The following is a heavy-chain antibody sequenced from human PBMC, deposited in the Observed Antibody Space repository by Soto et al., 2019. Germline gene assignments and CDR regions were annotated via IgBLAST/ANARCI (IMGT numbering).Heavy chain of an antibody. Sequence: GESLKISCHGSGYTFFSFWIVWVRQVPGKGLEWVGRIDPGDSSATYSPTFQGHVTISADRSTRSAYLQWRTLRASDTAIYFCARRYCSRADCYSDSWGQGSLVTVSS. CDR3: ARRYCSRADCYSDS. CDR2: IDPGDSSA. V-gene: IGHV5-10-1*01. CDR1: GYTFFSFW. D-gene: IGHD2-2*01. J-gene: IGHJ4*02.